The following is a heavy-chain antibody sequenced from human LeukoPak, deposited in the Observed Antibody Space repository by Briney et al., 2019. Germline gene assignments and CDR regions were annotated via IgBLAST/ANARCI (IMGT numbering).Heavy chain of an antibody. V-gene: IGHV3-64D*06. CDR2: ISSNGGST. CDR1: GFTFSSYA. D-gene: IGHD3-10*01. Sequence: PGGSLRLSCSASGFTFSSYAMHWVRQAPGKGLEYVSAISSNGGSTYYADSVKGRFTISRDNSKNTLYLQMSSLRAEDTAVCYCVKDRPITMVRGPFDYWGQGTLVTVSS. CDR3: VKDRPITMVRGPFDY. J-gene: IGHJ4*02.